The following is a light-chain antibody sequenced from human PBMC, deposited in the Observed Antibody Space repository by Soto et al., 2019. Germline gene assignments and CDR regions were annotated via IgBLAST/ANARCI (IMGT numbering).Light chain of an antibody. CDR3: GTWDDSLNSGV. Sequence: QSVLTQPPSMSAAPGQKVTISCSGSSFNVGSNYVSWYQQLPGTAPKLLIYDNSRRPSGIPDRISGSKSGTSATLGITGLQAGDEDDYYCGTWDDSLNSGVFGGGTKLTVL. J-gene: IGLJ2*01. CDR2: DNS. CDR1: SFNVGSNY. V-gene: IGLV1-51*01.